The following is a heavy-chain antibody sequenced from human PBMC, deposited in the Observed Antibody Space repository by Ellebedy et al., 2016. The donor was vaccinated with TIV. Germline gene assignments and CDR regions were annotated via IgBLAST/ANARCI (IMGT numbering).Heavy chain of an antibody. CDR2: IIPIFGTA. J-gene: IGHJ6*02. D-gene: IGHD2-2*01. Sequence: AASVKVSCKASGGTFSSYAISWVRQAPGQGLEWMGGIIPIFGTANYAQKFQGRVTITADESTSTAYMELSSLRSEDTAVYYCARDDVPAAKPNYYYYYGMDVWGQGTTVTVSS. CDR3: ARDDVPAAKPNYYYYYGMDV. CDR1: GGTFSSYA. V-gene: IGHV1-69*13.